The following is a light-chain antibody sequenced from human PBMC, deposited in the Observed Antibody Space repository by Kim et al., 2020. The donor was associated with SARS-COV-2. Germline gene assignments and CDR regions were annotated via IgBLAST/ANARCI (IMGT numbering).Light chain of an antibody. CDR1: SGSIASNY. CDR3: QSYDSSNHGV. J-gene: IGLJ3*02. Sequence: KTVTTSCTRSSGSIASNYVQWYQQRPGSAPPTVIYEDNQRPSGVPDRFSGSIDSSSNSASLTISGLKTEDEADYYCQSYDSSNHGVFGGGTKLTVL. CDR2: EDN. V-gene: IGLV6-57*03.